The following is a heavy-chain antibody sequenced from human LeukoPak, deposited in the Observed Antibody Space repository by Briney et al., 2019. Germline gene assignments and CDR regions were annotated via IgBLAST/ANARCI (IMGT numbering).Heavy chain of an antibody. J-gene: IGHJ4*02. V-gene: IGHV4-4*07. CDR1: GGSINGYF. Sequence: SETLSLTCTVSGGSINGYFCKWLRQSAGAGLECIGRIHTSGTTYYNPSLKSRVSMSVATSNNKFPLRLNPVTAADTAVYYCARDPAGHRRYFDYWGQGALVTVSS. CDR2: IHTSGTT. CDR3: ARDPAGHRRYFDY. D-gene: IGHD3-10*01.